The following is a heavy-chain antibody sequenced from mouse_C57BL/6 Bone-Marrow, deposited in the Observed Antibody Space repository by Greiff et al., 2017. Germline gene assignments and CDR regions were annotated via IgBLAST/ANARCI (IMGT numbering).Heavy chain of an antibody. V-gene: IGHV1-77*01. CDR1: GYTFTDYY. J-gene: IGHJ2*01. D-gene: IGHD2-3*01. CDR3: AREGENHDRLFDD. CDR2: IGPGSGST. Sequence: QVQLQQSGAELVKPGASVKISCKASGYTFTDYYINWVKQRPGQGLEWIGKIGPGSGSTNYNEKFKSQATLTVDTSTSTTYMQLSSLKTEDSSVDNCAREGENHDRLFDDWGTGTTLTGSS.